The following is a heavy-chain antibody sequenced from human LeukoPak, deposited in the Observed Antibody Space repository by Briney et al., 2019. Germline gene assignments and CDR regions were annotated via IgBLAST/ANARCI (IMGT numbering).Heavy chain of an antibody. V-gene: IGHV3-7*01. CDR3: AKLAKYFYGSETYYFFEH. CDR1: GFSFTTYW. Sequence: HPGGSLRLSCAASGFSFTTYWMGWVRQAPGKGLEWVANINQDGTEKYYVDSVRGRFTISRDNAKNSLYLQMHSLRVEDTAVYYCAKLAKYFYGSETYYFFEHWGQGTPVTASS. D-gene: IGHD3-10*01. J-gene: IGHJ4*02. CDR2: INQDGTEK.